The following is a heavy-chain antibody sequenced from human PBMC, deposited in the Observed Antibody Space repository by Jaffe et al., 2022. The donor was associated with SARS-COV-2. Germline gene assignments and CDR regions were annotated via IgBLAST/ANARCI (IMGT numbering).Heavy chain of an antibody. J-gene: IGHJ2*01. CDR3: ARDLFGELGYWYFDL. V-gene: IGHV3-21*01. CDR2: ISSSSSYI. CDR1: GFTFSSYS. D-gene: IGHD3-10*01. Sequence: EVQLVESGGGLVKPGGSLRLSCAASGFTFSSYSMNWVRQAPGKGLEWVSSISSSSSYIYYADSVKGRFTISRDNAKNSLYLQMNSLRAEDTAVYYCARDLFGELGYWYFDLWGRGTLVTVSS.